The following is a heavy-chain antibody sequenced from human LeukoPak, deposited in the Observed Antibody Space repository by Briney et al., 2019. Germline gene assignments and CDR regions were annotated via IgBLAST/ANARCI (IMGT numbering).Heavy chain of an antibody. CDR1: GFTFSSYE. D-gene: IGHD6-19*01. Sequence: PGGSLRLSCAASGFTFSSYEMNWVRQAPGKGLEWVSYISGSCSTIYYGDSLKGRFTISRDNANNSLYLQMNSLRVEDTAVYYCATLWDPVAGTTQPLLWGQGTLVTVSS. CDR3: ATLWDPVAGTTQPLL. CDR2: ISGSCSTI. V-gene: IGHV3-48*03. J-gene: IGHJ4*02.